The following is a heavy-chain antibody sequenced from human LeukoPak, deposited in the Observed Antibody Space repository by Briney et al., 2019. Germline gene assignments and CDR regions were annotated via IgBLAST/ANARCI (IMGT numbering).Heavy chain of an antibody. Sequence: GGSLRLSCVASGYTFSSYWMSWVRQAPGKGLEWVANIKQDGSEKNYVDSVKGRFTISRDNAKNSLYLQMNSLRAEDTAVYYCARLWYCSSTSCYYRRGGMDVWGKGTTVTVST. CDR2: IKQDGSEK. V-gene: IGHV3-7*01. CDR1: GYTFSSYW. J-gene: IGHJ6*04. CDR3: ARLWYCSSTSCYYRRGGMDV. D-gene: IGHD2-2*01.